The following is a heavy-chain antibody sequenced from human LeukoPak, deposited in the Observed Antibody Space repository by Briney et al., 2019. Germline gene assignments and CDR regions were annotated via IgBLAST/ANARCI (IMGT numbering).Heavy chain of an antibody. J-gene: IGHJ4*02. D-gene: IGHD3-22*01. V-gene: IGHV3-72*01. CDR1: GFTMSDHF. Sequence: GGSLRLSCAASGFTMSDHFMDWVRQAPGKGLEWVGRSRNKANSYTTEYAASVKGRFTILREDSKNSVYLQMNSLKTEDTAVYYCTTDLYYDSTGSFDYWGQGTLVTVSS. CDR2: SRNKANSYTT. CDR3: TTDLYYDSTGSFDY.